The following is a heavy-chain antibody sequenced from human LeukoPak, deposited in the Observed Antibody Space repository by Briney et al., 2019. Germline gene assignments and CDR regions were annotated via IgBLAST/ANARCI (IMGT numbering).Heavy chain of an antibody. CDR3: ANYIQRPPGMDV. V-gene: IGHV3-53*01. CDR2: MYSGGST. D-gene: IGHD3-10*02. Sequence: QPGGSLRLSCAASGFTVSSNYMSWVRQAPGKWLEWVSAMYSGGSTYYADSVKGRFTISRDNSKNTVYLQMNSLRAEDTALYFCANYIQRPPGMDVWGQGTMVTVSS. J-gene: IGHJ6*02. CDR1: GFTVSSNY.